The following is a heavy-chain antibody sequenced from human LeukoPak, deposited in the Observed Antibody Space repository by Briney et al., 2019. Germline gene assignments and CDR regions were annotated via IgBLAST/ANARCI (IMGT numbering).Heavy chain of an antibody. V-gene: IGHV1-69*13. CDR1: GGTFSSYA. CDR3: ARAGSSGSFSPHHDAFDI. Sequence: ASVKVSCKASGGTFSSYAISWVRQAPGPGLEWMGGIIPIFGTANYAQKFQGRVTITADESTSTAYMELSSLRSEDTAVYYCARAGSSGSFSPHHDAFDIWGQGTMVTVSS. CDR2: IIPIFGTA. J-gene: IGHJ3*02. D-gene: IGHD1-26*01.